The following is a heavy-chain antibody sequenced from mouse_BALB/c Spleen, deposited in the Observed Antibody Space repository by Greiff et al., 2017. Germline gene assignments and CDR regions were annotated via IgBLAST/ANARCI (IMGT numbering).Heavy chain of an antibody. J-gene: IGHJ1*01. D-gene: IGHD1-1*02. CDR3: ARGVGGGYWYFDV. Sequence: EVKLQESGPGLVKPSQSLSLTCTVTGYSITSDYAWNWIRQFPGNKLEWMGYISYSGSTSYNPSLKSRISITRDTSKNQFFLQLNSVTTEDTATYYCARGVGGGYWYFDVWGAGTTVTVSS. CDR1: GYSITSDYA. V-gene: IGHV3-2*02. CDR2: ISYSGST.